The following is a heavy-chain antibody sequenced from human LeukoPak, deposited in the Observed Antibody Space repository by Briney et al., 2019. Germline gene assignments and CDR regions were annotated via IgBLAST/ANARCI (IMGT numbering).Heavy chain of an antibody. V-gene: IGHV1-18*01. CDR3: ATQEGRFWSGYPGNYFDY. D-gene: IGHD3-3*01. Sequence: ASVKVSCKASGYTFTSYGISWVRQAPGQGLEWMGWISAYNGNTNYAQKFQGRVTMTEDTSTDTAYMELSSLRSEDTAVYYCATQEGRFWSGYPGNYFDYWGQGTLVTVSS. CDR2: ISAYNGNT. J-gene: IGHJ4*02. CDR1: GYTFTSYG.